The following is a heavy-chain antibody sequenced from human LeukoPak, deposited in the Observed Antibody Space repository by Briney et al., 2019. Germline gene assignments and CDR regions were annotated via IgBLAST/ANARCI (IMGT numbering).Heavy chain of an antibody. D-gene: IGHD6-13*01. CDR2: IFHGGST. Sequence: PSGTLSLTCAVSGASISSPNWWSWVRQSPGKGLEWIGEIFHGGSTNYNPSLESRLTMSLDKSKNQFSLNLYSVTAADTAVYFCVTGGSSWNEYWGQGTLVTVSS. J-gene: IGHJ4*02. V-gene: IGHV4-4*02. CDR3: VTGGSSWNEY. CDR1: GASISSPNW.